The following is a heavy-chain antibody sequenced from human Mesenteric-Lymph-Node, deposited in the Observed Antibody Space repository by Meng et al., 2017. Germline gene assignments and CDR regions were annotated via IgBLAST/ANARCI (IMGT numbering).Heavy chain of an antibody. V-gene: IGHV3-30*04. CDR1: GFTFSSYA. J-gene: IGHJ3*02. CDR3: ARAGSQDAFDI. D-gene: IGHD2-15*01. Sequence: GESLKISCADSGFTFSSYAMHWVRQAPGKGLEWVAVISYDGSNKYYADSVKGRFTISRDNSKNTLYLQMNSLRAEDTAVYYCARAGSQDAFDIWGQGTMVTVSS. CDR2: ISYDGSNK.